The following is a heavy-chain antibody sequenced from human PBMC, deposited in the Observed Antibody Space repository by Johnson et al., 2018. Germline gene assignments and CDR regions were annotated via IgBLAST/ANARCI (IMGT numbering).Heavy chain of an antibody. V-gene: IGHV3-30*03. J-gene: IGHJ6*03. Sequence: VQLQESGGGVVQPGRSLRLSCAASGFTFSAHGMHWVRQAPGKGLEWLAFISYDGSKKYYADSVKGRFTISRDNSKNTLYLQMNSLRAEDSALYYCARANWNDETNYYYMDVWGKGTTVTVSS. CDR3: ARANWNDETNYYYMDV. D-gene: IGHD1-20*01. CDR2: ISYDGSKK. CDR1: GFTFSAHG.